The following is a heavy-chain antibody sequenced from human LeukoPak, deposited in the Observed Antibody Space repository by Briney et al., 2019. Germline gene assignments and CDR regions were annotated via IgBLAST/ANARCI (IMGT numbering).Heavy chain of an antibody. CDR3: ARHSVGLYAFDP. V-gene: IGHV4-39*01. J-gene: IGHJ5*02. D-gene: IGHD1-26*01. CDR2: INYSGST. CDR1: GGSIGSSIYY. Sequence: SETLSLTCSVSGGSIGSSIYYWGWIRQPPGKGLAWIGSINYSGSTYYNPSLKSRVTISVDTSKNQFSPKLSSVTAADTALYYCARHSVGLYAFDPWGQGTLVTVSS.